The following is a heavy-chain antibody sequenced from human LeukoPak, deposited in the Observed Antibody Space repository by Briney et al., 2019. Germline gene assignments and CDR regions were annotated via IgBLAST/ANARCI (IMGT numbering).Heavy chain of an antibody. CDR3: ARGGSGVLYYYYMDV. J-gene: IGHJ6*03. V-gene: IGHV4-39*01. CDR2: IYYSGST. CDR1: VGSISSSSYY. D-gene: IGHD2-15*01. Sequence: PSETRSLTGTVSVGSISSSSYYWGGIRQPPGKGLGWMGSIYYSGSTYYNPSLKSRVTISVDTSKNQFSLKLSSVTAADTAVYYCARGGSGVLYYYYMDVWGKGTTVTVSS.